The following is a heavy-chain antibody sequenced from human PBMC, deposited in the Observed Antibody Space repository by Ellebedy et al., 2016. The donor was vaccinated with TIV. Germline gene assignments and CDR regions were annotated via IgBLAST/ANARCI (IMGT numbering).Heavy chain of an antibody. D-gene: IGHD3-10*01. CDR1: GYTFTGYY. V-gene: IGHV1-2*02. J-gene: IGHJ4*02. Sequence: ASVKVSCKASGYTFTGYYMHWVRQAPGQGLEWMGWINPNSGGTNYAQKFQGRVTMTRDTSISTAYMELSRLRSDDTAVYYCARWFGELLGGNDNDYWGQGTLVTVSS. CDR2: INPNSGGT. CDR3: ARWFGELLGGNDNDY.